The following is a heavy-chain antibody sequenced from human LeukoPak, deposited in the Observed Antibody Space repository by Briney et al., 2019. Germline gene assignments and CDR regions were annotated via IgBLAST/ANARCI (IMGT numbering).Heavy chain of an antibody. V-gene: IGHV4-39*07. D-gene: IGHD4-11*01. CDR1: GGSISSSNYY. CDR2: IYFSGTT. CDR3: AKDTDYSTDHDAFDI. J-gene: IGHJ3*02. Sequence: SETLSLTCTVSGGSISSSNYYWGWIRQPPRKGLEWIGSIYFSGTTYYNPSLKSRVTISVDTSKNQFSLKLSSVTAADTAVYYCAKDTDYSTDHDAFDIWGQGTMVTVSS.